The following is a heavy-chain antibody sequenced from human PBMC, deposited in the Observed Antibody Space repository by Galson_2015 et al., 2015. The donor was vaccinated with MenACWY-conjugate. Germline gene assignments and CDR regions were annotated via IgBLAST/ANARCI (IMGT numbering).Heavy chain of an antibody. CDR3: ARDPFYYDSF. V-gene: IGHV3-7*03. J-gene: IGHJ4*02. CDR2: IKQDGSEK. CDR1: GFTFTSYW. D-gene: IGHD3-22*01. Sequence: SLRLSCAASGFTFTSYWMTWVRQAPGKGLEWVANIKQDGSEKYYVDSVKGRFTVSRDNAKNSLYLQMNSLRAEDTAVYYCARDPFYYDSFWGQGTLVTVSS.